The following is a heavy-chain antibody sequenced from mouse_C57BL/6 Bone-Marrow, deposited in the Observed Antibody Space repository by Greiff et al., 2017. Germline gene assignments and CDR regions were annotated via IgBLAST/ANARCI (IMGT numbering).Heavy chain of an antibody. CDR1: GFTFSDYY. V-gene: IGHV5-16*01. CDR3: ARDSFYDGYYVGWYFDV. CDR2: INYDGSST. D-gene: IGHD2-3*01. Sequence: EVKVEESEGGLVQPGSSMKLSCTASGFTFSDYYMAWVRQVPEKGLEWVANINYDGSSTYYLDSLKSRFIISRDNAKNILYLQMSSLKSEDTATYYCARDSFYDGYYVGWYFDVWGTGTTVTVSS. J-gene: IGHJ1*03.